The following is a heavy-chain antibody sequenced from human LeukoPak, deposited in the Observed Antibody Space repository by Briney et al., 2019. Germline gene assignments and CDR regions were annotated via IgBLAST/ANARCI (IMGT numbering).Heavy chain of an antibody. CDR2: IRYDGSDK. J-gene: IGHJ4*02. D-gene: IGHD6-6*01. CDR3: ARDIASRRLDY. CDR1: GFTFRNHG. V-gene: IGHV3-33*01. Sequence: PGKSLRLSCAASGFTFRNHGMHWVRQAPGKGLEWVAVIRYDGSDKYYGDSVKGRFTISRDNSKNTLFLQMNSLTAEDTALYYCARDIASRRLDYWGQGTLVSVSS.